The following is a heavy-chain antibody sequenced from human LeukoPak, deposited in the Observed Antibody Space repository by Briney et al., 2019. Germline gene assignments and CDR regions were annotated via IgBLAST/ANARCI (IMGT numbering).Heavy chain of an antibody. CDR2: ISSSSSYM. D-gene: IGHD6-13*01. CDR1: GFTFSSYS. V-gene: IGHV3-21*01. J-gene: IGHJ4*02. Sequence: GGSLRLSCAASGFTFSSYSMNWVRQAPGKGLEWVSSISSSSSYMYYADSVKGRFTISRDNAKNSLYLQMNSLGAEDTAVYYCARDQRCIAAGGPHDYWGQGTLVTVSS. CDR3: ARDQRCIAAGGPHDY.